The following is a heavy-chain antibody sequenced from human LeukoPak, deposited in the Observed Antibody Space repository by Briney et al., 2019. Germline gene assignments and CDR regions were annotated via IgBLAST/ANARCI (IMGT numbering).Heavy chain of an antibody. D-gene: IGHD6-19*01. CDR2: ISAYNGNT. CDR1: GGTFSSYA. Sequence: ASVKVSCKASGGTFSSYAISWVRQAPGQGLEWMGWISAYNGNTNYAQKLQGRVTMTTDTSTSTAYMELRSLRSDDTAVYYCARKPGIAVQNWFDPWGQGTLVTVSS. CDR3: ARKPGIAVQNWFDP. V-gene: IGHV1-18*01. J-gene: IGHJ5*02.